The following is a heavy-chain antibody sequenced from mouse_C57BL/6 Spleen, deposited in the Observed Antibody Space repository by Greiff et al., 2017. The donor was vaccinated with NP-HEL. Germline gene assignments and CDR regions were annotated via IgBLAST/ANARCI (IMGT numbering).Heavy chain of an antibody. J-gene: IGHJ3*01. D-gene: IGHD1-1*01. CDR1: GYAFSSSW. CDR2: IYPGDGDT. V-gene: IGHV1-82*01. CDR3: AREDYYGSSSSGFAY. Sequence: QVQLKESGPELVKPGASVKISCKASGYAFSSSWMNWVKQRPGKGLEWIGRIYPGDGDTNYNGKFKGKATLTADKSSSTAYMQLSSLTSEDSAVYFCAREDYYGSSSSGFAYWGQGTLVTVSA.